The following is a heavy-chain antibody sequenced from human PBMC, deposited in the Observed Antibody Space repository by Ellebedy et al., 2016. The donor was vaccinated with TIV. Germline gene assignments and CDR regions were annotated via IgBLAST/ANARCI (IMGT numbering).Heavy chain of an antibody. D-gene: IGHD3-3*01. J-gene: IGHJ4*02. CDR1: RFTFSTYA. V-gene: IGHV3-23*01. CDR3: ANLVSVRITIFGDY. CDR2: ISDSGGST. Sequence: GESLKISCTASRFTFSTYAMSWVRQAPGKGLEWVSTISDSGGSTYYADSVKGRFTISRDNSKTTLYLQMSSLRDEDTAIYYCANLVSVRITIFGDYWGPGTRVMVSS.